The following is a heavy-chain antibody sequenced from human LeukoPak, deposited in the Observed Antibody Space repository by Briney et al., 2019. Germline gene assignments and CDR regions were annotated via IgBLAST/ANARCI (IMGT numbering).Heavy chain of an antibody. V-gene: IGHV3-30*04. D-gene: IGHD3-22*01. Sequence: GGSLRLSCAASGFTFSSYAMHGVRQAPGKGLEWVAVISYDGSNKYYAYSVKGRFTISRDNSKNTLYLQMNSLRAEDTAVYYCARAIQYYYDSSGLRTDAFDIWGQGTMVTVSS. CDR2: ISYDGSNK. CDR1: GFTFSSYA. CDR3: ARAIQYYYDSSGLRTDAFDI. J-gene: IGHJ3*02.